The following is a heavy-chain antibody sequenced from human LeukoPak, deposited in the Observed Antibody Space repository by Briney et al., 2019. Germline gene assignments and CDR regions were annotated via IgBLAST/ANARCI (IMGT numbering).Heavy chain of an antibody. CDR1: GGSFSGDF. V-gene: IGHV4-34*01. CDR3: ARRTVTSSGFDG. CDR2: IYYSGTT. Sequence: SETLSLSCAVYGGSFSGDFWTWIRLAPGKGLEWIGSIYYSGTTYYNPSLKSRVTLSVDTSKNQFSLKLSSVTAADTAVYYCARRTVTSSGFDGWGQGTMVTVSS. J-gene: IGHJ3*01. D-gene: IGHD4-17*01.